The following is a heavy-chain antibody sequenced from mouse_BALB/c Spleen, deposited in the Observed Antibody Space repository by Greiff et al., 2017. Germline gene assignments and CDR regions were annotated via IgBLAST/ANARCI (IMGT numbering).Heavy chain of an antibody. CDR3: ARRGYDPYAMDY. D-gene: IGHD2-2*01. J-gene: IGHJ4*01. CDR2: ISSGGSYT. CDR1: GFTFSSYA. Sequence: EVKVVESGGGLVKPGGSLKLSCAASGFTFSSYAMSWVRQSPEKRLEWVAEISSGGSYTYYPDTVTGRFTISRDNAKNTLYLEMSSLRSEDTAMYYCARRGYDPYAMDYWGQGTSVTVSS. V-gene: IGHV5-9-4*01.